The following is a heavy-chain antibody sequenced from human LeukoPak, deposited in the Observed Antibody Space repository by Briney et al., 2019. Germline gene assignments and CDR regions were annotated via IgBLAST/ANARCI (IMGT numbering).Heavy chain of an antibody. D-gene: IGHD6-13*01. Sequence: GGSLRLSCAASGFTFSSYSMNRVRQAPGKGLEWVSSISSSSSYIYYADSVKGRFTISRDNAKNSLYLQMNSLRAEDTAVYYCARDLGIAAAGTYYMDVWGKGTTVTVSS. CDR3: ARDLGIAAAGTYYMDV. J-gene: IGHJ6*03. CDR1: GFTFSSYS. V-gene: IGHV3-21*01. CDR2: ISSSSSYI.